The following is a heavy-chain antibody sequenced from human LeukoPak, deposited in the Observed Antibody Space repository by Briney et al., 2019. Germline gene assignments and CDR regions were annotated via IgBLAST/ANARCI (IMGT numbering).Heavy chain of an antibody. CDR1: GFTLSSYW. Sequence: GGSLRLSCAASGFTLSSYWMHWVRQAPGKGLVWVSRINSDGSSTGYADSVKGRFTISRDYAKNTLYLQMNSLRAEDTAVYYCARETLINVDAFDIWGQGTMVTVSS. D-gene: IGHD3-16*01. CDR3: ARETLINVDAFDI. V-gene: IGHV3-74*01. CDR2: INSDGSST. J-gene: IGHJ3*02.